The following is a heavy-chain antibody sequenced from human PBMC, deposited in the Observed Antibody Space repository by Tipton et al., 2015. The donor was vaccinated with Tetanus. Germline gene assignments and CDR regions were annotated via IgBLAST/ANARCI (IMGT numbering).Heavy chain of an antibody. Sequence: SLRLSCAASGFIFSSYGIHWVRQAPGKGLEWVAVSWYDDTDKYYADSVKGRFTISRDNSKNTLYLQMNSLRAEDTAVYYCAREADCSGGSCFSGDFDNWGQGTQVTVSP. CDR2: SWYDDTDK. V-gene: IGHV3-33*01. CDR1: GFIFSSYG. D-gene: IGHD2-15*01. J-gene: IGHJ4*02. CDR3: AREADCSGGSCFSGDFDN.